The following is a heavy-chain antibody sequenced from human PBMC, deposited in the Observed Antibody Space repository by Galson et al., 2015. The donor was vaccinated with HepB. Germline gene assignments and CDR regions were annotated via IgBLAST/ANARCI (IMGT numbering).Heavy chain of an antibody. CDR2: IGGYNANG. V-gene: IGHV1-18*01. CDR3: ARGGMATIGGPTFDY. D-gene: IGHD5-24*01. J-gene: IGHJ4*02. CDR1: GYSFSKFG. Sequence: SVKVSCKASGYSFSKFGISWVRQALGQGLEWMGWIGGYNANGNSVQKFQGRVTMTTDTSTSTAYMELRSLRSDDTAVYYCARGGMATIGGPTFDYWGQGTLVTVSS.